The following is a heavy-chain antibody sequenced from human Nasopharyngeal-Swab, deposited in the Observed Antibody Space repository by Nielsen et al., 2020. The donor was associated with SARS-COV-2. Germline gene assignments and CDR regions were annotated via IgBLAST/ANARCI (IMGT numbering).Heavy chain of an antibody. CDR1: GFTFSSYW. Sequence: GESLKISCAASGFTFSSYWMHWVRQAPGKGLVWVSRINTDGCETGYADSVTGRFTISRDNTKNTLSLQMNSLRAEDTGIYYCTRDQRTFDWPPMDVWGQGTTVTVSS. CDR3: TRDQRTFDWPPMDV. CDR2: INTDGCET. J-gene: IGHJ6*02. V-gene: IGHV3-74*01. D-gene: IGHD3-9*01.